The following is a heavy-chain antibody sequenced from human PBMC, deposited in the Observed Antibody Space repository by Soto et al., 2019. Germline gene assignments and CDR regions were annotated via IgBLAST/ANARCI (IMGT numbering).Heavy chain of an antibody. J-gene: IGHJ6*04. CDR3: SGTSGHQWYQIAV. V-gene: IGHV6-1*01. D-gene: IGHD1-7*01. CDR2: TYYRSRWYN. Sequence: PSQTLSLTCAISGDSFSSNSAALNWFRLSPSRGLEWLARTYYRSRWYNDYAVSVRSRITVNPDTSKNQFSLQLTSVTPEDTAVYYCSGTSGHQWYQIAVCAKGTTVPVSS. CDR1: GDSFSSNSAA.